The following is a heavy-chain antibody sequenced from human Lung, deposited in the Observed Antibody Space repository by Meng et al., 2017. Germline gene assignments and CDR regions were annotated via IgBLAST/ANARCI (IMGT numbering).Heavy chain of an antibody. CDR3: AIDRGYSSSTFVDH. Sequence: EGQLLESGGDLVQPGGSLRLSCPGSGLRFSNYAMSWVRQAPGKGPEWVSAISDNGGSTYYRDSVKGRFTMSRDNSKNTLYLQMNSLRAEDTAVYYCAIDRGYSSSTFVDHWGQGTLVTVSS. J-gene: IGHJ4*02. CDR2: ISDNGGST. D-gene: IGHD6-6*01. CDR1: GLRFSNYA. V-gene: IGHV3-23*01.